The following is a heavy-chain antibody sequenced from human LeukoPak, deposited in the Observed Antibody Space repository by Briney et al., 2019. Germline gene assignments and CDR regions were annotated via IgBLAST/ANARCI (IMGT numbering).Heavy chain of an antibody. J-gene: IGHJ5*02. D-gene: IGHD6-13*01. CDR3: AMDRRGRAAAGTRGNWFDP. Sequence: ASVKVSCKASGYTFTSYGISWVRQAPGQGLEWMGWISAYNGNTNYAQKLQGRVTMTTDTSTSTAYMELRSLRSDDTAVYYSAMDRRGRAAAGTRGNWFDPWGQGTLVTVSS. CDR1: GYTFTSYG. V-gene: IGHV1-18*01. CDR2: ISAYNGNT.